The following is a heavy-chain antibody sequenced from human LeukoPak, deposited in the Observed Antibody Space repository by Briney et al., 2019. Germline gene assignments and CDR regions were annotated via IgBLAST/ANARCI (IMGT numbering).Heavy chain of an antibody. J-gene: IGHJ4*02. CDR1: GFTFSSYE. CDR3: ARFETAMVKWARGYFDY. Sequence: PGGSLRLSCAASGFTFSSYEMNWVRQAPGKGLEWVSYISSSGSTIYYADSVKGRFTISRDNAKNSLYLQMNSLRAEDTAVYYCARFETAMVKWARGYFDYWGQGTLVTVSS. D-gene: IGHD5-18*01. CDR2: ISSSGSTI. V-gene: IGHV3-48*03.